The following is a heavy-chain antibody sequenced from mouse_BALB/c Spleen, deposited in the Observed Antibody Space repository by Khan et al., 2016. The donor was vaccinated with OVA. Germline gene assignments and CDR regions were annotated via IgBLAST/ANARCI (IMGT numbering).Heavy chain of an antibody. V-gene: IGHV3-2*02. J-gene: IGHJ3*01. CDR1: GYSITSDYV. CDR3: ARWFTY. Sequence: EVKLLESGPGLVKPSHSLSLSCTVSGYSITSDYVRNWNRQLPGNILEWMGNNNYSGGTSYHPSFKSRTTITRDTSKNPSCLQLNSVTSEDSATYYCARWFTYWGQGTLVTVS. CDR2: NNYSGGT.